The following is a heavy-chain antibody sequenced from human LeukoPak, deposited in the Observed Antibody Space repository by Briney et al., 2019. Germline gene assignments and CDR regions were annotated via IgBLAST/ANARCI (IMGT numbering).Heavy chain of an antibody. V-gene: IGHV3-21*01. CDR2: ITSTSTF. CDR1: GFTFSACT. Sequence: AGGSLRLSCAASGFTFSACTMHWVPRAPGKALEWVSSITSTSTFYADSAQGRFTISSDNAKHSLYLQMDSLRDDDTGVYYCARYSVGAAVSDYWGQGTLVTVSS. J-gene: IGHJ4*02. CDR3: ARYSVGAAVSDY. D-gene: IGHD6-13*01.